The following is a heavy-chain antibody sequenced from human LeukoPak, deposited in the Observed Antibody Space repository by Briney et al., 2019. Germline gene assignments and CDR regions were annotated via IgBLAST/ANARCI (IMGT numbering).Heavy chain of an antibody. CDR1: GYTSTSYD. D-gene: IGHD3-22*01. V-gene: IGHV1-8*03. CDR2: MNPNSGNT. J-gene: IGHJ5*02. Sequence: ASVKVSCKASGYTSTSYDINWVRQATGQGLEWMGWMNPNSGNTGYAQKFQGRVTITRNTSISTAYMELSSLRSEDTAVYYCARSYYYDSSGYYYGNWFDPWGQGTLVTVSS. CDR3: ARSYYYDSSGYYYGNWFDP.